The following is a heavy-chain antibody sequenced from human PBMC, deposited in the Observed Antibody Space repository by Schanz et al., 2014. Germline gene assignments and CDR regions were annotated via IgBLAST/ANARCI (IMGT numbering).Heavy chain of an antibody. CDR1: EFTFSTDA. D-gene: IGHD3-3*01. V-gene: IGHV3-7*01. Sequence: EVQLLESGGGLVQPGGSLRLSCLASEFTFSTDAMSWVRQAPGKGPEWVANIKHDGSVKDYVDSVEGRFTISRDNAKNSLFLQMNSLRAEDTAVYYCVRDSFFAFDYWGQGTLVTVSS. CDR3: VRDSFFAFDY. CDR2: IKHDGSVK. J-gene: IGHJ4*02.